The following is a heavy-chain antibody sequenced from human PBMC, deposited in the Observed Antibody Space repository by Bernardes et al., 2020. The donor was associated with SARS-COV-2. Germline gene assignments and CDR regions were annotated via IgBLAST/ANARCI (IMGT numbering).Heavy chain of an antibody. CDR1: GYTFTANC. D-gene: IGHD1-26*01. J-gene: IGHJ4*02. CDR2: VNPNSGDT. Sequence: ASVKVSCKASGYTFTANCMHWVRQAPGQGLDWMAWVNPNSGDTKYAQKFQGRVTATGDTSITTVYMELTSLTSDDTAVYYCWVRVETGGVVFDHWGQGTLVTVSP. V-gene: IGHV1-2*02. CDR3: WVRVETGGVVFDH.